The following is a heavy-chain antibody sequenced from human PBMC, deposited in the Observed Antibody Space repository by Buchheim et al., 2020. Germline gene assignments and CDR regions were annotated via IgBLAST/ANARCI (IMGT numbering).Heavy chain of an antibody. CDR2: INSTSSTI. CDR3: ARGYYVDVVATEFDY. Sequence: EVQLVESGGDLVQPGGSLRLSCAASGFTFSSYRMNWVRQAPGKGLEWVSYINSTSSTIYYVDSVQGRFTISRDNAKNSLYLQMSSLRAEDTAVYYCARGYYVDVVATEFDYWGQGTL. V-gene: IGHV3-48*01. D-gene: IGHD5-12*01. CDR1: GFTFSSYR. J-gene: IGHJ4*02.